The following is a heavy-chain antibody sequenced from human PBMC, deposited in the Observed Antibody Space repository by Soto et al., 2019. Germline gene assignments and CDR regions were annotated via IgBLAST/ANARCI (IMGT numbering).Heavy chain of an antibody. V-gene: IGHV5-10-1*01. D-gene: IGHD5-12*01. CDR2: IDPSDSYT. CDR3: ARLTKGYNYPVDY. Sequence: PGESLKISCKGSGYGFTSYWISWVRQMPGKGLEWMGRIDPSDSYTNYSPSFQGHVTISADKSISTAYLQWSSLKASDTAMYYCARLTKGYNYPVDYWGQGTLVTVSS. J-gene: IGHJ4*02. CDR1: GYGFTSYW.